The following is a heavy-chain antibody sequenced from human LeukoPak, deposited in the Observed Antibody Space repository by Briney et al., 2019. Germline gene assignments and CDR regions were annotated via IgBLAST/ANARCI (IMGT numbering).Heavy chain of an antibody. J-gene: IGHJ4*02. CDR3: ARDAGSGSYLEY. CDR2: ISYDGSNK. CDR1: GFTFSSYA. V-gene: IGHV3-30*09. D-gene: IGHD3-10*01. Sequence: GGSLRLSCAASGFTFSSYAMHWVRQAPGKGLEWVAVISYDGSNKYYTDSVKGRFAISRDNSKNTLYLQMNSLRAEGTAVYYCARDAGSGSYLEYWGQGTLVTVSS.